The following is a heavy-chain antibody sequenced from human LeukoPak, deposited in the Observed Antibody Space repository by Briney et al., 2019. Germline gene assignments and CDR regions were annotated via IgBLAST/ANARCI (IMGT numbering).Heavy chain of an antibody. V-gene: IGHV3-48*01. CDR3: ARASYLTDAFDI. CDR1: GFTFSSYS. J-gene: IGHJ3*02. CDR2: ISSSSSTTI. Sequence: GGSLRLSCAASGFTFSSYSMNWVRQAPGKGLEWVSYISSSSSTTIYYADSVKGRFTISRDNAKNSLYLQMNSLGAEDTAVYYCARASYLTDAFDIWGQGTMVTVAS. D-gene: IGHD1-26*01.